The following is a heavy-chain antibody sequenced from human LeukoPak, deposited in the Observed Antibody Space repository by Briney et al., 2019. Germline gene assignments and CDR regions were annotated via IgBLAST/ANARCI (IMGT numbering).Heavy chain of an antibody. CDR3: AKDRLREDAFAY. V-gene: IGHV3-30*18. Sequence: GGSLRLSCAASGFTFSSYGMHWVRQAPGKGLEWVAVISYDGSNKYYADSVKGRFTISRDNSKETLYLQMNSVRAEETAVYYCAKDRLREDAFAYWGQGTLVTVSS. J-gene: IGHJ4*02. CDR1: GFTFSSYG. CDR2: ISYDGSNK. D-gene: IGHD3-10*01.